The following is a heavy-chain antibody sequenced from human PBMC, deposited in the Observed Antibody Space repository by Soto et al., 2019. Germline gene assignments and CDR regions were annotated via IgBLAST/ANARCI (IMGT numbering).Heavy chain of an antibody. V-gene: IGHV1-18*01. CDR3: ARVDLITMVRGVIIPYYYYYGMDV. Sequence: ASVKVSCKASGYTFTSYGISWVRQAPGQGLEWMGWISAYNGNTNYAQKLQGRVTMTTDTSTSTAYMELRSLRSDDTAVYYCARVDLITMVRGVIIPYYYYYGMDVWGQGTTVTVSS. CDR1: GYTFTSYG. J-gene: IGHJ6*02. D-gene: IGHD3-10*01. CDR2: ISAYNGNT.